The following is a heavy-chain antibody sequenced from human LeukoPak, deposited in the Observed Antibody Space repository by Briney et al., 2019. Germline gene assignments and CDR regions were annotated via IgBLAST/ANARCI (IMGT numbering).Heavy chain of an antibody. Sequence: SETLSLTCAVSGGSISSGGYYWSWIRQHPGKGLEWIGYIYYSGSTYYNPSLKSRVTISVDTSKNQFSLKLSSVTAADTAVYYCARGSATVTEHWGQGTLVTVSS. J-gene: IGHJ4*02. CDR2: IYYSGST. CDR3: ARGSATVTEH. CDR1: GGSISSGGYY. V-gene: IGHV4-31*11. D-gene: IGHD4-17*01.